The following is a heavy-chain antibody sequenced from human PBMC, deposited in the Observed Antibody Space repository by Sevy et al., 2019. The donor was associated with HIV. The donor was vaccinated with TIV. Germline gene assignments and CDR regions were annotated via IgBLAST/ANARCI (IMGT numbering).Heavy chain of an antibody. Sequence: ASVKVSCKASGYTFTSYGISWVRQAPGQGLEWMGWISAYNGNTNYAQKLQGRVTMTTDTSTSTAYMELRSLRSDDTAVYYCARVRLGATITAFDYWGQVTLVTVSS. CDR2: ISAYNGNT. J-gene: IGHJ4*02. CDR1: GYTFTSYG. CDR3: ARVRLGATITAFDY. V-gene: IGHV1-18*01. D-gene: IGHD1-26*01.